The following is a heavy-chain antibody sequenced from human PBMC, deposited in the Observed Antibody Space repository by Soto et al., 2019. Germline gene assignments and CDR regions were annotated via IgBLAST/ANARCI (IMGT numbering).Heavy chain of an antibody. CDR1: GFNFGDYY. Sequence: QMQLVESGGGLVKPGGSLRLSCAASGFNFGDYYMSWVRQAPGKGLEWVSFVSSTGSYTKYSDSVGGRFTVSRDNGKNSLHLQLNSLRVEDTAVYYWARLRVGVNWYFDLWGRGTLVTVAS. CDR3: ARLRVGVNWYFDL. V-gene: IGHV3-11*06. CDR2: VSSTGSYT. D-gene: IGHD1-26*01. J-gene: IGHJ2*01.